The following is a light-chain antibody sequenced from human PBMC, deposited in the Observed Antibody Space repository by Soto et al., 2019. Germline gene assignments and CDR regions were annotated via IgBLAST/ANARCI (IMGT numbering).Light chain of an antibody. CDR2: VNNDGSH. CDR3: QTWGTGYWV. J-gene: IGLJ3*02. Sequence: QSVLTQSPSASASLGASVKLTCTLSSGHSNYAIAWHQQQSEKGPRYLMKVNNDGSHIKGDGIPDRFSGSSSGAERYLTISSRQSEDEADYYCQTWGTGYWVFGGGTKLTVL. V-gene: IGLV4-69*01. CDR1: SGHSNYA.